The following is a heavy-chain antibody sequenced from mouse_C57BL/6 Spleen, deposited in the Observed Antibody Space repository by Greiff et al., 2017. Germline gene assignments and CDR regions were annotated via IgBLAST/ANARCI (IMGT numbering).Heavy chain of an antibody. D-gene: IGHD1-1*01. CDR2: IDPSDSRT. CDR3: ARQVDGSSTYYFDC. Sequence: QVQLQQPGAELVKPGASVKLSCKASGYTFTSYWMQWVKQRPGQGLEWIGEIDPSDSRTNYNQKFKGKATLTVDTSSSTAYMQLSSLTSEDSAVYYCARQVDGSSTYYFDCWGQGTTLTVSS. CDR1: GYTFTSYW. J-gene: IGHJ2*01. V-gene: IGHV1-50*01.